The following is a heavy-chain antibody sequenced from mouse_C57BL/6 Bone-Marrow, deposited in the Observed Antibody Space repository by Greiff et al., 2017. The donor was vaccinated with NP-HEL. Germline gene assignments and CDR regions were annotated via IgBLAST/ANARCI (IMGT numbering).Heavy chain of an antibody. D-gene: IGHD1-1*01. CDR2: ISSGGSYT. J-gene: IGHJ3*01. CDR3: ARHDIYYYGSSWFAY. Sequence: EVQGVESGGDLVKPGGSLKLSCAASGFTFSSYGMSWVRQTPDKRLEWVATISSGGSYTYYPDSVKGRFTISRDNAKNTLYLQMSSLKSEDTAMYYCARHDIYYYGSSWFAYWGQGTLVTVSA. CDR1: GFTFSSYG. V-gene: IGHV5-6*01.